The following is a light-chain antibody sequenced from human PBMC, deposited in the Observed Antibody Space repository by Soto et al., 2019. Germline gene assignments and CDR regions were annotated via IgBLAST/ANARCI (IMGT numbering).Light chain of an antibody. CDR2: DAS. CDR1: QSISSY. CDR3: QQSYNTPRT. J-gene: IGKJ1*01. V-gene: IGKV1-39*01. Sequence: DIQMTQSPSSLSASVGDRVTVTCRASQSISSYLNWYQQRPGKAPKLLIYDASSLQSGVPPRFSGSGSGTDFTLTISSLQPEDFATYYCQQSYNTPRTFGQGTKVAIK.